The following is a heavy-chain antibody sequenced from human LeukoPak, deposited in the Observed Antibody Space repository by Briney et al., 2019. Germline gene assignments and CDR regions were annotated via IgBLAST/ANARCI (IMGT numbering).Heavy chain of an antibody. CDR1: GFTFSSYW. CDR3: GGGLVRGPKDY. J-gene: IGHJ4*02. V-gene: IGHV3-7*01. CDR2: IKQDGSEK. D-gene: IGHD3-10*01. Sequence: GGSLRLSCAXSGFTFSSYWMSWVRQAPGKGLEGVANIKQDGSEKFYVDSVKGRFTISRDNAKNSLYLQMNSLRAEDTAVYYCGGGLVRGPKDYWGQGTLVTVSS.